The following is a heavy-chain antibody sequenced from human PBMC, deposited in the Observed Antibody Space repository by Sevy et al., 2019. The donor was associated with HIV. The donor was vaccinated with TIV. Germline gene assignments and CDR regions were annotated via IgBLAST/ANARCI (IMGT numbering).Heavy chain of an antibody. CDR3: ARAVPYYDILTGRNYFDY. V-gene: IGHV1-18*01. CDR2: ISAHNANT. CDR1: GYSFSNYG. J-gene: IGHJ4*02. Sequence: ASVKVSCKASGYSFSNYGISWVRQAPGQGLEWMGWISAHNANTNYAQKLQDRVTMTTDTSTSTAYMELRSLRSDDTAVYYWARAVPYYDILTGRNYFDYWGQGTLVTVSS. D-gene: IGHD3-9*01.